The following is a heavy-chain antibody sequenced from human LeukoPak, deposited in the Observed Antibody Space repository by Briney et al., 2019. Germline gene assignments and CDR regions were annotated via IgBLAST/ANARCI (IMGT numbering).Heavy chain of an antibody. CDR3: ARRGLRYFDWLFHY. CDR1: GGSISTYY. CDR2: IYTTGST. V-gene: IGHV4-4*07. J-gene: IGHJ4*02. Sequence: SETLSLTCTVSGGSISTYYWNWIRQPAGTGLEWIGRIYTTGSTNYNPSLKSRVSISVDTSKNQFSLKLSSVTAADTAVYYCARRGLRYFDWLFHYWGRGTLVTVSS. D-gene: IGHD3-9*01.